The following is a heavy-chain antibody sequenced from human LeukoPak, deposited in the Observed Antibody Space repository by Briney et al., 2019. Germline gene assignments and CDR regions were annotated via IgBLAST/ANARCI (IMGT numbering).Heavy chain of an antibody. D-gene: IGHD4-17*01. CDR2: IKQDGSEK. CDR3: ATFASTARSFDY. J-gene: IGHJ4*02. CDR1: GFTFRSYW. Sequence: GGSLRLSCAASGFTFRSYWMSWVRQAPGRGLEWVANIKQDGSEKYYVDSVKGRFTISRDNAKNSLYLQMDSLRAEDTAVYYCATFASTARSFDYWGQGTLVTVSS. V-gene: IGHV3-7*02.